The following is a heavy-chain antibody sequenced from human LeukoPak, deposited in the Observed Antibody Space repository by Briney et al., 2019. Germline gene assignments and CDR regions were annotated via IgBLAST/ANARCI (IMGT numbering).Heavy chain of an antibody. CDR1: GFTFRNFD. D-gene: IGHD6-13*01. V-gene: IGHV3-13*01. Sequence: GGSLRLSCATSGFTFRNFDLHWVRQATGEGLEWVSAIGTAGDTYYPDSVKGRFAISRDNAKNSFYLQMNNLRVGDTAVYYCSRGGAPAGYAYDIWGHGTVVTVSS. CDR3: SRGGAPAGYAYDI. CDR2: IGTAGDT. J-gene: IGHJ3*02.